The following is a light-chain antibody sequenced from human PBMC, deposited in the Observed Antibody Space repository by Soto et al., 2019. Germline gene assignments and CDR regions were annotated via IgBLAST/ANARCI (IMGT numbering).Light chain of an antibody. Sequence: DILMTQSPSTLPASVGDRVTITCRASQSISNWLTWYQQKPGKAPKLLIYKASSLESGVPSRFSGSGSGTEFTLTISSLQPDDFATYYCQQYNPYSPYTFGQGTKVDIK. V-gene: IGKV1-5*03. CDR3: QQYNPYSPYT. CDR2: KAS. J-gene: IGKJ2*01. CDR1: QSISNW.